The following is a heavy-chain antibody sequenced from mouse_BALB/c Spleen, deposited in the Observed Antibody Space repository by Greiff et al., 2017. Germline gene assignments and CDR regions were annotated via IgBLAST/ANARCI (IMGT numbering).Heavy chain of an antibody. D-gene: IGHD4-1*01. CDR1: GYSITSGYY. CDR3: ARDGTGTRNYYFDY. CDR2: VSYDGSN. Sequence: EVQLQQSGPGLVKPSQSLSLTCSVTGYSITSGYYWNWIRQFPGNKLEWMGYVSYDGSNNYNPSLKNRISITRDTSKNQFFLKLNSVTTEDTATYYCARDGTGTRNYYFDYWGQGTTLTVSS. V-gene: IGHV3-6*02. J-gene: IGHJ2*01.